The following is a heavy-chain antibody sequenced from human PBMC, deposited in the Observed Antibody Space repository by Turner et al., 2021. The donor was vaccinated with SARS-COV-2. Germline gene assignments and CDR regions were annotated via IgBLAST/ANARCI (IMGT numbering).Heavy chain of an antibody. J-gene: IGHJ6*02. CDR2: TLHTGST. V-gene: IGHV4-61*08. CDR1: GDSVRSGVYY. Sequence: QVQLQESGPGLVKPSETLSLTCTVSGDSVRSGVYYWSWNRQPPGKGLEWIGYTLHTGSTTYNPSLKSRVTISVDTSKHQFSLRLSSVTAADTAVYYCARVGLGNYCYGMDVWGQGTTVTVSS. D-gene: IGHD3-22*01. CDR3: ARVGLGNYCYGMDV.